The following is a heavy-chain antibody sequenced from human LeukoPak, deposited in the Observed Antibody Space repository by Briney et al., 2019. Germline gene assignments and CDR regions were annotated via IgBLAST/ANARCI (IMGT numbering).Heavy chain of an antibody. V-gene: IGHV3-7*01. CDR3: ARDLGYDFWSGYTTLDY. CDR2: IKQDGSEK. Sequence: GGSLRLSCAASGFTFSSYGMSWVRQAPGKGLEWVANIKQDGSEKYYVDSVKGRFTISRDNAKNSLYLQMNSLRAEDTAVYYCARDLGYDFWSGYTTLDYWGQGTLVTVSS. J-gene: IGHJ4*02. CDR1: GFTFSSYG. D-gene: IGHD3-3*01.